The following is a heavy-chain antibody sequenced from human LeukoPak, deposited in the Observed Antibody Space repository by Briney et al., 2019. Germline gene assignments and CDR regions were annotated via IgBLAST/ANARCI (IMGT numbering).Heavy chain of an antibody. J-gene: IGHJ4*02. D-gene: IGHD5-12*01. CDR3: ARDNRGYSGYEPFDY. V-gene: IGHV1-69*13. CDR1: GGTFSSYA. CDR2: IIPIFGTA. Sequence: GASVKVSCKASGGTFSSYAISWVRQAPGQGLEWMGGIIPIFGTANYAQKFQGRVTITADESTSTAYMELSSLRSEDTAVYYCARDNRGYSGYEPFDYWGQGTLVTVSS.